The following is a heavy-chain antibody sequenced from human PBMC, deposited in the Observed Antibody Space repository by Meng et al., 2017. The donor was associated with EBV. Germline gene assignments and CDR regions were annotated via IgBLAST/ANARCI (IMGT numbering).Heavy chain of an antibody. V-gene: IGHV1-69*01. Sequence: QVQLWEPAAEVKKPGSSVKVSCKTSGGPFRNYAISWVRQAPGQGLEWLGGFLPTLGAPNYAQKFHGRVSITADESTSTHYMDLSSLRSEDTAVYYCASESGRGYTPDYWGQGTLVTVSS. J-gene: IGHJ4*02. D-gene: IGHD3-10*01. CDR2: FLPTLGAP. CDR3: ASESGRGYTPDY. CDR1: GGPFRNYA.